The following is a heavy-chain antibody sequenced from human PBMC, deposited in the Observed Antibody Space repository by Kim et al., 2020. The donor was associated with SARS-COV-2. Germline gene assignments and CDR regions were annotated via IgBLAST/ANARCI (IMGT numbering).Heavy chain of an antibody. CDR2: ITGTSSTI. D-gene: IGHD4-17*01. V-gene: IGHV3-48*02. Sequence: GGSLRLSCVASGFTFSSYTINWVRQAPGKGLEWVSYITGTSSTIYYADSVKGRFTISRDNAKNSLYLQMNSLRDEDTAVYYCARGGYGDYYSDYLGQGT. J-gene: IGHJ4*02. CDR1: GFTFSSYT. CDR3: ARGGYGDYYSDY.